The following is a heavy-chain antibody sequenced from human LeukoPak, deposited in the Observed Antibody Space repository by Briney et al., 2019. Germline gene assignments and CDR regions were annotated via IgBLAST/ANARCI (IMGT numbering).Heavy chain of an antibody. J-gene: IGHJ4*02. Sequence: GGSLRLSCAASGFTFSNAWMSWVRQAPGKGLEWVSVISGNGETTYYAGSVQGRFTISRDNSKNTLYLQLNSLRAEDTAVYYCAIETELGFDYWGQGTLVTVSS. V-gene: IGHV3-23*01. CDR1: GFTFSNAW. CDR2: ISGNGETT. CDR3: AIETELGFDY. D-gene: IGHD7-27*01.